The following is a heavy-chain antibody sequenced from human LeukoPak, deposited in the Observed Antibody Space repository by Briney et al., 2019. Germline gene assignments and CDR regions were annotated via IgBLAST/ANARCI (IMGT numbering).Heavy chain of an antibody. Sequence: SETLSLTCAVYGGSFSGYYWSWIRRPPGKGLEWIGEINHSGSTNYNPSLKSRVTISVDTSKNQFSLKLSSVTAADTAVYYCARGHYTHYYGSGSYYPSDFDYWGQGTLVTVSS. V-gene: IGHV4-34*01. CDR1: GGSFSGYY. CDR2: INHSGST. J-gene: IGHJ4*02. CDR3: ARGHYTHYYGSGSYYPSDFDY. D-gene: IGHD3-10*01.